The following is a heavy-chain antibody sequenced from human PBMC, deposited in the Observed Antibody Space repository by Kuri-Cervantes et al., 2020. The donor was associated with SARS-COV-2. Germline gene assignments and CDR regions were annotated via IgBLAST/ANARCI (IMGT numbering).Heavy chain of an antibody. CDR1: GFTFSSFG. J-gene: IGHJ3*02. Sequence: GGSLRLSCAASGFTFSSFGMHWVRQAPSKGLEWVACIRYDGSNKYYADSVKGRFTISRDNSTNTLYLQMNSLRAEDTAVYYCAKLSNWDDAFDIWGQGTMVTVSS. V-gene: IGHV3-30*02. CDR3: AKLSNWDDAFDI. CDR2: IRYDGSNK. D-gene: IGHD1-1*01.